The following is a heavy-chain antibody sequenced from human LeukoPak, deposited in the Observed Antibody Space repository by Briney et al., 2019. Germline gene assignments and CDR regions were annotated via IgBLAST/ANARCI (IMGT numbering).Heavy chain of an antibody. V-gene: IGHV1-2*04. D-gene: IGHD6-13*01. CDR3: ARDLISGAAAGTGENYSMDV. J-gene: IGHJ6*02. CDR2: INPNSGGT. Sequence: ASVKVSCKASGYTFTGYYMHWVRQAPGQGLEWMGWINPNSGGTNYAQKFQGWVTMTRDTSISTAYMELSRLRSDDTAVYYCARDLISGAAAGTGENYSMDVWGQGTTVTVSS. CDR1: GYTFTGYY.